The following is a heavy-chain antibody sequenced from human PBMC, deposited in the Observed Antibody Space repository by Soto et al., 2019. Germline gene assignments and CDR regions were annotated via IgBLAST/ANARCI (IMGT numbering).Heavy chain of an antibody. Sequence: GVSVKVSCKASGGTFSSYAISWVRQAPGQGLEWMGGIIPIFGTANYAQKFQGRVTITADESTSTAYMELSSLRSEDTAVYYCARSDKGAFLGVVIPPPTYYYYYGMDVWGQGTTVTVSS. D-gene: IGHD3-3*01. V-gene: IGHV1-69*13. J-gene: IGHJ6*02. CDR3: ARSDKGAFLGVVIPPPTYYYYYGMDV. CDR2: IIPIFGTA. CDR1: GGTFSSYA.